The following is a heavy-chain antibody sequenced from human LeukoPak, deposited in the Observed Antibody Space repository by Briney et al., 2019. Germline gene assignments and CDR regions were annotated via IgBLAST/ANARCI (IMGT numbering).Heavy chain of an antibody. D-gene: IGHD6-13*01. CDR2: IRSKANSYAT. CDR1: GFTFSGSA. CDR3: TRLGIAAAAY. Sequence: GGSLRLSCAASGFTFSGSAMHWVRQASGKGLEWVGRIRSKANSYATAYAASVKGRFTISRDDSKNTAYLQMNSLKTEDTAVYYCTRLGIAAAAYWGQGTLVTVSS. J-gene: IGHJ4*02. V-gene: IGHV3-73*01.